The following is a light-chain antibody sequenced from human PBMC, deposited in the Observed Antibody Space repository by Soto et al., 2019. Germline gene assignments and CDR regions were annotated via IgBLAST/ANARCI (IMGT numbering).Light chain of an antibody. CDR2: EVS. V-gene: IGLV2-8*01. J-gene: IGLJ2*01. CDR3: SSYAGRNTVV. Sequence: QSALTQPPSASGSPGQSVTISCTGSSSDVGGYNYVSWFQQHPGKAPKLMIYEVSKRPSGVPHRFSGSKSGNTASLTVSGLQAEDEADFYCSSYAGRNTVVFGGGTKLTVL. CDR1: SSDVGGYNY.